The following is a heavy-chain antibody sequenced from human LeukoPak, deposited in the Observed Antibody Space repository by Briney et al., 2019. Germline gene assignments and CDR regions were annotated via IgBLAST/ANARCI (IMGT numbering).Heavy chain of an antibody. CDR2: ISSSSSYI. V-gene: IGHV3-21*01. CDR3: ARECPSVAGTCAEYFQH. D-gene: IGHD6-19*01. J-gene: IGHJ1*01. Sequence: GGSLRLSCAASGFTFSSYSMNWVRQAPGKGLEWVSSISSSSSYIYYADSVKGRFTISRDNAKNSLYLQMNSLRAEDTAVYYCARECPSVAGTCAEYFQHWGQGTLVTVSS. CDR1: GFTFSSYS.